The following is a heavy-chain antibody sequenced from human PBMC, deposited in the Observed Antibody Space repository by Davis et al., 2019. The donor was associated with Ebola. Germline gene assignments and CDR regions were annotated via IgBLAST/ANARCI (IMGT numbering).Heavy chain of an antibody. Sequence: AASVKVSCKASGYTFTSYGISWVRQAPGQGLEWMGWISAYNGNTNYAQNVQGRVTMTTDTSTSTAYMELRSLRSDDTAVYYCARVIQLWSLRLDYWGQGTLVAVSS. CDR1: GYTFTSYG. CDR3: ARVIQLWSLRLDY. J-gene: IGHJ4*02. CDR2: ISAYNGNT. D-gene: IGHD5-18*01. V-gene: IGHV1-18*01.